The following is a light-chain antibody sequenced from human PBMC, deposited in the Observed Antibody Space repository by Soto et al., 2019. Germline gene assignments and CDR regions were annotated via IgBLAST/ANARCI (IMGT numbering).Light chain of an antibody. CDR1: QSVSSN. J-gene: IGKJ4*01. V-gene: IGKV3-11*01. CDR3: QQRSNWPLT. CDR2: DAS. Sequence: EIVMTQSPATLSVSTGERATLSCRASQSVSSNLAWYQQKPGQAPRLLIYDASNRATGIPARFSGSGSGTDFTLTISSLEPEDFAVYYCQQRSNWPLTFGGGTKVDIK.